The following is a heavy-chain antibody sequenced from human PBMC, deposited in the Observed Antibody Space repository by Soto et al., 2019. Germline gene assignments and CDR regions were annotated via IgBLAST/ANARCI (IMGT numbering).Heavy chain of an antibody. V-gene: IGHV3-30-3*01. Sequence: PGGSLRLSCAASGFTFSSYAMHWVRQAPGKGLEWVAVISYDGSNKYYADSVKGRFTISRDNSKNTLYLQMNSLRAEDTAVYYCARDLRYYFDYWGQGTLVTAPQ. CDR3: ARDLRYYFDY. J-gene: IGHJ4*02. CDR2: ISYDGSNK. CDR1: GFTFSSYA.